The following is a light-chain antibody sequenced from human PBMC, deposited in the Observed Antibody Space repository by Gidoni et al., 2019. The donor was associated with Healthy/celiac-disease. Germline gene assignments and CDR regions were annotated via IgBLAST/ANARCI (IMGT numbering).Light chain of an antibody. CDR2: DAS. Sequence: DIQMTQSPSSLSASVGDRVTITCQASQDISNYFNWYQQKTGTAPKLLIYDASNLETGVPSRFSGSGSGTDVTFTISSLQPEDIATYYCQQYDNLLSFTFGPGTKVDIK. CDR3: QQYDNLLSFT. V-gene: IGKV1-33*01. J-gene: IGKJ3*01. CDR1: QDISNY.